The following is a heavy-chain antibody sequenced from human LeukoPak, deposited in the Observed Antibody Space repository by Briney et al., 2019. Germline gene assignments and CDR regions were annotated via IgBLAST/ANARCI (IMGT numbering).Heavy chain of an antibody. CDR3: ASHSGNFDAFDV. D-gene: IGHD1-7*01. CDR1: AGSIRGSGYY. CDR2: IYYSGST. Sequence: PSETLSLTCTVSAGSIRGSGYYWGWIRQPPEKGLEWIGSIYYSGSTYYNLSLKSRVTISVDTSENQFSLKLSSVTAADTAVYYCASHSGNFDAFDVWGQGTMVTVSS. V-gene: IGHV4-39*01. J-gene: IGHJ3*01.